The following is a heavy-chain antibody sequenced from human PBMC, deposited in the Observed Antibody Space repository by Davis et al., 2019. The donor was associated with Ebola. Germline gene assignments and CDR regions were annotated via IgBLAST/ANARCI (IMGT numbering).Heavy chain of an antibody. D-gene: IGHD6-19*01. CDR3: VRDIAVVGFWFDP. CDR1: GFPFSDAW. J-gene: IGHJ5*02. Sequence: GESLKISCAGSGFPFSDAWMNWVRQAPGKGLEWVANIKQDGGEKYYANSVKGRFTISRDNAKNSLCLQMNSLRAEDTAVYYCVRDIAVVGFWFDPWGQGTLVTVSS. V-gene: IGHV3-7*03. CDR2: IKQDGGEK.